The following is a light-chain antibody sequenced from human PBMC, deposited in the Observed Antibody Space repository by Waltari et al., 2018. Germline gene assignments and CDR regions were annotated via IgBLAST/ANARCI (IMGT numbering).Light chain of an antibody. J-gene: IGLJ3*02. CDR1: SGSFSSTSY. CDR3: LVYMGSGIWV. Sequence: GGTVTLTCALSSGSFSSTSYVSWYQQSPGQTPRTLVYKTNTRSNGVPDRFSGSILGSEAALTITGAQADDESNYYCLVYMGSGIWVFGGGTKLTV. CDR2: KTN. V-gene: IGLV8-61*01.